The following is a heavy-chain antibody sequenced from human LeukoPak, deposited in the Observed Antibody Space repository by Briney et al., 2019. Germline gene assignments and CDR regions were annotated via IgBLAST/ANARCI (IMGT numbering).Heavy chain of an antibody. V-gene: IGHV4-31*03. CDR2: IYYSGNT. J-gene: IGHJ4*02. CDR3: ARQRTYYFDY. D-gene: IGHD1-7*01. Sequence: SETLSLTCTVSGGSISSGGYSWSWIRQHPGKGLEWIGYIYYSGNTYYNPSLKSRVSISVDTSKNQFSLKLSSVTAADTAVYYCARQRTYYFDYWGQGTLVTVSS. CDR1: GGSISSGGYS.